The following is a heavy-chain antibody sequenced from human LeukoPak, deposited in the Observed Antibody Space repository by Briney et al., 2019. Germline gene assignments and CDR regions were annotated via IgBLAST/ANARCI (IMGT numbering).Heavy chain of an antibody. CDR2: IHTGGST. CDR3: ARGGPIAVAGYYFDY. Sequence: GGSLRLSCAASGFTVSSNYMSWVRQAPGKGLEWVPIIHTGGSTYYAGSVKGRFTISRDNSKNTLYLQMNSLRAEDTAVYFCARGGPIAVAGYYFDYWGQGTLVTVSS. CDR1: GFTVSSNY. J-gene: IGHJ4*02. V-gene: IGHV3-53*01. D-gene: IGHD6-19*01.